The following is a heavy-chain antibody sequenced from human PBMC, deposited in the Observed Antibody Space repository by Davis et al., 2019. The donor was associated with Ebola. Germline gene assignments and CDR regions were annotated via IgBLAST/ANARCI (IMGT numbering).Heavy chain of an antibody. D-gene: IGHD4/OR15-4a*01. Sequence: PGGSLRLSCAASGFTFSKAWMSWVRQAPGKGLEWVGRIKSKTDGGTIDYAAPVKGRFTISRDDSKNTLFLQMNSLKTEDTAVYYCTTGLRDYGHSLGVWGQGTTVTVSS. CDR3: TTGLRDYGHSLGV. CDR1: GFTFSKAW. CDR2: IKSKTDGGTI. J-gene: IGHJ6*02. V-gene: IGHV3-15*01.